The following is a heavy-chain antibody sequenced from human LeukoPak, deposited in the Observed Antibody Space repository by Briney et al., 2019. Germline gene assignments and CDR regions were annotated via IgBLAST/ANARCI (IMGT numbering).Heavy chain of an antibody. D-gene: IGHD6-13*01. Sequence: PSETLSLTCTVSGGSISSYYWSWIRQPPGKGLEWIGYIYYSGSTNYNPSLKSRVTISVDTSKNQFSLKLSSVTAADTAVYYCARRDSSWEWRSGAFDIWGQGTMVTVSS. CDR3: ARRDSSWEWRSGAFDI. CDR2: IYYSGST. J-gene: IGHJ3*02. CDR1: GGSISSYY. V-gene: IGHV4-59*08.